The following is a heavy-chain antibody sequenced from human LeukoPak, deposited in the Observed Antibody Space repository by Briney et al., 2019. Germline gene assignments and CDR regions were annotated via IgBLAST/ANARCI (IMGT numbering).Heavy chain of an antibody. CDR3: AMETVITTLDY. V-gene: IGHV4-39*01. J-gene: IGHJ4*02. CDR1: GGSISSSSYY. D-gene: IGHD3-22*01. CDR2: TYYSGST. Sequence: SETLSLTCTVSGGSISSSSYYWGWIRQPPGKGLEWIGSTYYSGSTYYNPSLKSRVTISVDTSKNQFSLKLSSVTAADTAVYYCAMETVITTLDYWGQGTLVTVSS.